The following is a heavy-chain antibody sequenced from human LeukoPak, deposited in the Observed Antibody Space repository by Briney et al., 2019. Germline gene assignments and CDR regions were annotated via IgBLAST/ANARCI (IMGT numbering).Heavy chain of an antibody. J-gene: IGHJ6*03. CDR2: INPSGGNT. CDR3: ARADIVVVPAAPAYYMDV. D-gene: IGHD2-2*01. V-gene: IGHV1-46*01. CDR1: GYTFTSYY. Sequence: ASVKVSCKASGYTFTSYYMHWVRQAPGQGLEWMGIINPSGGNTSYAQKFQGRVTMTRDMSTSTVYMELSSLRSEDTAVYYCARADIVVVPAAPAYYMDVWGKGTTVTVSS.